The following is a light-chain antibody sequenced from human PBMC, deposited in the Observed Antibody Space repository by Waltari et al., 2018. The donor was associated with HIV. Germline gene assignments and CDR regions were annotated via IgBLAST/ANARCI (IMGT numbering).Light chain of an antibody. V-gene: IGKV3-15*01. CDR3: QQYDNWPPRT. CDR2: GAS. CDR1: QSVSSN. Sequence: EIVMTQSPATLSVSPGERATVSCRASQSVSSNLALYQQKPGQAPRLLIYGASNRATRIPARFSGSVSGTEFTLTISSLQSEDFAVYYCQQYDNWPPRTFGQGTKVEIK. J-gene: IGKJ1*01.